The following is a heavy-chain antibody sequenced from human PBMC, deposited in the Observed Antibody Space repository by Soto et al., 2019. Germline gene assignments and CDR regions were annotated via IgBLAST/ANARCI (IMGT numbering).Heavy chain of an antibody. CDR1: GGTFSSYA. CDR3: ARFGSSGYYRYYFDY. CDR2: IIPIFGTA. V-gene: IGHV1-69*13. Sequence: SVKVSCKASGGTFSSYAISWVRQAPGQGLEWMGGIIPIFGTANYAQKFQGRVTITADESTSTAYMELSSLRSEDTAVYYCARFGSSGYYRYYFDYWGLGTLVTVSS. D-gene: IGHD3-22*01. J-gene: IGHJ4*02.